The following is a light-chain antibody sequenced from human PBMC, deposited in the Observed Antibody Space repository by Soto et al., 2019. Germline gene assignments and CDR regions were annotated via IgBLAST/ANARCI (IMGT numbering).Light chain of an antibody. J-gene: IGKJ4*01. Sequence: IQMTQSPATLSASVGDRVTITCRASQNIRSRLAWFQQKPGKAPKLLIYDASSLESGVPSRFSGSGSGTEFTLTISSLQPDDFATYYCQQYNSYSRTFGGGTKVDIK. CDR1: QNIRSR. V-gene: IGKV1-5*01. CDR3: QQYNSYSRT. CDR2: DAS.